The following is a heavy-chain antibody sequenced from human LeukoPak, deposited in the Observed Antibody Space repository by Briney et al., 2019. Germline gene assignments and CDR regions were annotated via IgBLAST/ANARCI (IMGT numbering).Heavy chain of an antibody. CDR3: ARPFLEWLLSDAFDI. CDR1: GFTVSSNY. CDR2: IYSGGST. Sequence: GGSLRLSCAASGFTVSSNYMSWVRQAPGKGLEWVSVIYSGGSTYYADSVEGRFTISRDNSKNTLYLQMNSLRAEDTAVYYCARPFLEWLLSDAFDIWGQGTMVTVSS. J-gene: IGHJ3*02. D-gene: IGHD3-3*01. V-gene: IGHV3-66*02.